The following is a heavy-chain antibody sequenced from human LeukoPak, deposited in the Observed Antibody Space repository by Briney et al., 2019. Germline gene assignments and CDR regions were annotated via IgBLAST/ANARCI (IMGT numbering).Heavy chain of an antibody. D-gene: IGHD2-2*01. CDR1: GGSNSSYY. CDR2: IYYSGST. CDR3: ARQTRGYCSSTSCYSFDY. Sequence: PSETLSLTCTVSGGSNSSYYWSWIRQPPGKGLEWIGYIYYSGSTNYNPSLKSRVTISVDTSKNQFSLKLSSVTAADTAVYYCARQTRGYCSSTSCYSFDYWGQGTLVTVSS. J-gene: IGHJ4*02. V-gene: IGHV4-59*08.